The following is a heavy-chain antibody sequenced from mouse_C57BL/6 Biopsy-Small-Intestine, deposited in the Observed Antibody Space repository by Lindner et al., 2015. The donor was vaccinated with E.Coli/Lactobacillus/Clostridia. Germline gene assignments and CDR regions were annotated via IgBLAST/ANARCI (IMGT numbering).Heavy chain of an antibody. V-gene: IGHV1-53*01. CDR2: ISPSNGRT. CDR1: GYTFTSYW. J-gene: IGHJ4*01. Sequence: VQLQESGTELVKPGASVTLSCKASGYTFTSYWVHWVKQRPGPGLEWIGCISPSNGRTNYNEKFESKATLTVDLSSSTAYMQLSSLTSEDSAVYYCARPYYSNFERAMDYWGQGTSVTVSS. D-gene: IGHD2-5*01. CDR3: ARPYYSNFERAMDY.